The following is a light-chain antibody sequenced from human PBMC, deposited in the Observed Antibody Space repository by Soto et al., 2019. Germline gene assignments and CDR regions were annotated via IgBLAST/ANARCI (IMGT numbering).Light chain of an antibody. Sequence: EIVMTQSPATLSVSPGERVTLSCRASQSVSSRLAWYHQKPGQSPRLLIYGASTRATGIPARFSGSGSGAQFTLTISSLQSEDFAVYYCQQYNNWPPVRTFGQGTKVDIK. CDR3: QQYNNWPPVRT. CDR1: QSVSSR. V-gene: IGKV3-15*01. CDR2: GAS. J-gene: IGKJ1*01.